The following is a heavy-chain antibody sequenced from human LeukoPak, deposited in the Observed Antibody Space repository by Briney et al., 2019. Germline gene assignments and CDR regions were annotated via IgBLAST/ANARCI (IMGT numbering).Heavy chain of an antibody. J-gene: IGHJ6*02. D-gene: IGHD3-16*01. V-gene: IGHV4-61*02. CDR1: GGSISSGSYY. CDR3: ARGDYDYVWGSYYYGMDV. Sequence: SQTLSLTCTVSGGSISSGSYYWSWIRQPAGKGLEWIGRIYTSGSTNYNPSLKSRVTISVDTSKNQFSLKLSSVTAADTAVYYCARGDYDYVWGSYYYGMDVWGQGTTVTVSS. CDR2: IYTSGST.